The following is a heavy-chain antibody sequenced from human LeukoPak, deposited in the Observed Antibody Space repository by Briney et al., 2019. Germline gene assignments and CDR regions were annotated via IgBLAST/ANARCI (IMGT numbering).Heavy chain of an antibody. CDR3: ARGGYTNGWYYFAY. Sequence: GESLKISCKASGYTFTSNWIGWVRQMPGKGLEWVGVIYPGDSDVRYSPSFRGQVTILADKSISTAYLQWTGLETSDTAIFYCARGGYTNGWYYFAYWAQGTLVTVSS. CDR1: GYTFTSNW. CDR2: IYPGDSDV. J-gene: IGHJ4*02. V-gene: IGHV5-51*01. D-gene: IGHD6-19*01.